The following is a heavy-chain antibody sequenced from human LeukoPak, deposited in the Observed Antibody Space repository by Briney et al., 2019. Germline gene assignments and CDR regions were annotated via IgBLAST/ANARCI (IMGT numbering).Heavy chain of an antibody. V-gene: IGHV3-43*02. Sequence: GGSLRLSCAASGFTFDDYAMHWVRQAPGKGLERVSLISGDGGSTYYADSVKGRFTISRDNSKNSLYLQMNSLRTEDTALYYCAKDMVVPAAKENYFDYWGQGTLVTVSS. CDR2: ISGDGGST. CDR3: AKDMVVPAAKENYFDY. CDR1: GFTFDDYA. D-gene: IGHD2-2*01. J-gene: IGHJ4*02.